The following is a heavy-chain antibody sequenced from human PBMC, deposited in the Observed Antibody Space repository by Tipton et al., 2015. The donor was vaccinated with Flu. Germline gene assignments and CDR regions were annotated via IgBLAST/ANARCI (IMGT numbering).Heavy chain of an antibody. CDR2: ISSSGSTI. Sequence: SLRLSCAASGFTFSSYEMNWVRQAPGKGLEWVSYISSSGSTIYYADSVKGRFTISRDNAKNSLYLQMNSLRAEDTAVYYCARDNAAAGYSPWYYWGQGTLVTVSS. CDR1: GFTFSSYE. D-gene: IGHD6-13*01. V-gene: IGHV3-48*03. CDR3: ARDNAAAGYSPWYY. J-gene: IGHJ4*02.